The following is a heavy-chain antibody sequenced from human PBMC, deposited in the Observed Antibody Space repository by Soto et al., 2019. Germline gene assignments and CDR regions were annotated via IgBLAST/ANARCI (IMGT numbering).Heavy chain of an antibody. Sequence: QVQLVQSGAEVRKPGSSVEVSCMASGSTFSSYTVNWVRQAPGQGLEWIGRIIPVLGVTHYARRFQVRVTLTADRSRKTAYMELTSLTSEDTAVYYCARRRYCGVDCYNKFYYGMDVWGKGTTVTVSS. V-gene: IGHV1-69*02. J-gene: IGHJ6*04. D-gene: IGHD2-21*02. CDR1: GSTFSSYT. CDR2: IIPVLGVT. CDR3: ARRRYCGVDCYNKFYYGMDV.